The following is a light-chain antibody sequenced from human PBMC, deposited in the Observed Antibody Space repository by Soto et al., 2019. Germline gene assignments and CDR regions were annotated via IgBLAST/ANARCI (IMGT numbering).Light chain of an antibody. CDR2: GNT. V-gene: IGLV1-40*01. CDR3: QSYDSSLSGSIV. Sequence: QSVLTQPPSVSGAPGQRVTISCTGSSSNIGAGYDVSWYQQLPGTAPNLLIYGNTNRPSGVPDRFSGSKSGTSASLAITGLQAEDEADYYCQSYDSSLSGSIVFGTGTKVTVL. CDR1: SSNIGAGYD. J-gene: IGLJ1*01.